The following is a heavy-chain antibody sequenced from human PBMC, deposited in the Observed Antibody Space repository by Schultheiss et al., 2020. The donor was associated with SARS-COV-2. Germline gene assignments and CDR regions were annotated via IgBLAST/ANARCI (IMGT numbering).Heavy chain of an antibody. Sequence: SQTLSLTCTVSGGSISSYYWSWIRQPAGKGLEWIGRIYTSGSTNYNPSLKSRVTISVDTSKNQFSLKLSSVTAADTAVYYCARTMTVTTYWFDPWGQGTLVTVSS. J-gene: IGHJ5*02. CDR2: IYTSGST. V-gene: IGHV4-4*07. CDR3: ARTMTVTTYWFDP. D-gene: IGHD4-11*01. CDR1: GGSISSYY.